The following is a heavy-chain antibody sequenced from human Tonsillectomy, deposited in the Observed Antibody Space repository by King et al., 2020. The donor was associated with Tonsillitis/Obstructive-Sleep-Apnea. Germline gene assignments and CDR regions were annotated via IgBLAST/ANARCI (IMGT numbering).Heavy chain of an antibody. J-gene: IGHJ6*03. Sequence: QLVQSGGGLVQPGGSLRLSCAASGFTFSSFEMNWVRQAPGKGLEWVSYISNSGSVIYYADSVNGRFTISRDNAKNSLYLQVNSLRAEDTALYYCARVYVTSYFMDVWGKGTTVTVSS. CDR3: ARVYVTSYFMDV. V-gene: IGHV3-48*03. D-gene: IGHD3-10*02. CDR2: ISNSGSVI. CDR1: GFTFSSFE.